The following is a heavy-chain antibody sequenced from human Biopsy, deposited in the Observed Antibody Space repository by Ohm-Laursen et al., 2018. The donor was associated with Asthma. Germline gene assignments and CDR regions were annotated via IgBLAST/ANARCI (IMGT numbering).Heavy chain of an antibody. CDR1: GFTFSSYG. CDR3: ARTYYDFLTGQVNDAFAI. V-gene: IGHV3-33*01. D-gene: IGHD3-9*01. CDR2: IWYDGSNK. J-gene: IGHJ3*02. Sequence: SLRLSCSASGFTFSSYGMHWVRQAPGKGLEWVAVIWYDGSNKYYADSVKGRFTISRDNSKNTLYLQMNSLRAEDTAVYYCARTYYDFLTGQVNDAFAIWGQGTMVTVSS.